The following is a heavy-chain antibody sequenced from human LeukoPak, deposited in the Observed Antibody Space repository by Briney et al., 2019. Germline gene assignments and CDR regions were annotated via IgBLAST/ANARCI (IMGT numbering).Heavy chain of an antibody. D-gene: IGHD2-15*01. CDR2: MYYSGST. CDR1: GGSVSSYY. V-gene: IGHV4-59*02. J-gene: IGHJ6*03. CDR3: ARSVEGYCRGGSCYSYSYYMDV. Sequence: SETLSLTCTVSGGSVSSYYWSWIRQPPGKALEWIGYMYYSGSTNYNPSLKSRVTISIDTSKNQFSLKLSSVTAADTAVHYCARSVEGYCRGGSCYSYSYYMDVWGKGTTVTVSS.